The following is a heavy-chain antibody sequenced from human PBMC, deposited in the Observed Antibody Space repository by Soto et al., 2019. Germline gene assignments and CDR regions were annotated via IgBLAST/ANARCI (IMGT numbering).Heavy chain of an antibody. CDR2: INPNSGGT. CDR1: GYNFRDYY. D-gene: IGHD3-9*01. Sequence: ASVKVSCKASGYNFRDYYMHWVRQAPGQGLEWMGWINPNSGGTNLPQKFQARVAMTRDTSINTVYMELTRLRSDDTAVYYCARSYGILTVLNWPDPWGKGTQVTVSS. V-gene: IGHV1-2*02. CDR3: ARSYGILTVLNWPDP. J-gene: IGHJ5*02.